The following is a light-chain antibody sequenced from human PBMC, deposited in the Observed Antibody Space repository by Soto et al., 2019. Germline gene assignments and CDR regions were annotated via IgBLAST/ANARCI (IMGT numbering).Light chain of an antibody. CDR3: AAWDDSLSAHVV. CDR1: SSNIGSNY. Sequence: SMLTQPRSASGSPGQRVAISCSGSSSNIGSNYVYWYQQLPGTAPKLLIYRNNQRPSGVPDRFSGSRSGTSASLAISGLRSEDEADYYCAAWDDSLSAHVVFGGGTKVTVL. J-gene: IGLJ2*01. CDR2: RNN. V-gene: IGLV1-47*01.